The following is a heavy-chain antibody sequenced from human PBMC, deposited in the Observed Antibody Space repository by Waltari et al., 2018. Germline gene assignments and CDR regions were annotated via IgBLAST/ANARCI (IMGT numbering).Heavy chain of an antibody. CDR3: TTDPISDTTVSH. CDR1: GFTFSNAW. Sequence: EVQVVESGGGFVKPGGSLRLSCAASGFTFSNAWMTWVRQAPGKGLEWVGRIKSQTDGGTTDYAAPVKGRFTISRDDSKNTLYLQMNSLKTEDTAVYYCTTDPISDTTVSHGGQGTLVTVSS. V-gene: IGHV3-15*01. CDR2: IKSQTDGGTT. J-gene: IGHJ1*01. D-gene: IGHD4-17*01.